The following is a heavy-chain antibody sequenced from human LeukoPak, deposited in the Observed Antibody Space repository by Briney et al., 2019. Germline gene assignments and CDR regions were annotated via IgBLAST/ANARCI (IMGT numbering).Heavy chain of an antibody. CDR1: GGSINSYY. V-gene: IGHV4-59*01. Sequence: SETLSLTCTVSGGSINSYYWSWIRQPPGKGLEWIGYIYYSGSTNYNPPLKSRLTISVDTSKNQFSLKLSSVTAADTAVYYCARDVPDYDFWSGYYNRYFDYWGQGTLVTVSS. J-gene: IGHJ4*02. D-gene: IGHD3-3*01. CDR2: IYYSGST. CDR3: ARDVPDYDFWSGYYNRYFDY.